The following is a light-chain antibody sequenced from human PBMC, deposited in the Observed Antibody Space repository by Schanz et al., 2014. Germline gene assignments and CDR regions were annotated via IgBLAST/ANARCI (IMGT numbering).Light chain of an antibody. Sequence: DIQMTQSPSSVSASIGDRVTITCRASQGISSWLAWYQQKPGKAPKLLIFSASTLQFGVPSRFSGSGFGTDFTLTISSLQPEDFATYYCQQSYTSFWTFGQGTRVEI. CDR3: QQSYTSFWT. CDR2: SAS. CDR1: QGISSW. J-gene: IGKJ1*01. V-gene: IGKV1-12*01.